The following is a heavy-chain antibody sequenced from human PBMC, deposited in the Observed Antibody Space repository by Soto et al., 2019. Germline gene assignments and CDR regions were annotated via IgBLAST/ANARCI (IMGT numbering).Heavy chain of an antibody. J-gene: IGHJ4*02. V-gene: IGHV1-3*01. CDR2: INGGNGNT. CDR3: ATSGGGEDFAY. Sequence: ASVKVSCKASGYTFTNYAMHWVRQAPGQRLEWLGWINGGNGNTKYSQKLQGRVTISRDTSASTAYMEMSSLRSEDTAVYYCATSGGGEDFAYWGQGTLVTVSS. CDR1: GYTFTNYA. D-gene: IGHD3-10*01.